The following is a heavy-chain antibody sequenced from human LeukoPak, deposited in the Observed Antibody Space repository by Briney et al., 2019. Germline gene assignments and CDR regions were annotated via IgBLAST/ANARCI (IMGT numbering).Heavy chain of an antibody. Sequence: SQTLSLTCAISGDIVSSNVASWNWIRQSPSRGLEWLGRTYYRSKWYSEYAGSVRGRITINADTSRNQFSLQLYSVTPDDTAVYYCAKDFRDGYNHPSYYFDSWGQGTLVTVSS. J-gene: IGHJ4*02. CDR1: GDIVSSNVAS. D-gene: IGHD5-24*01. CDR3: AKDFRDGYNHPSYYFDS. CDR2: TYYRSKWYS. V-gene: IGHV6-1*01.